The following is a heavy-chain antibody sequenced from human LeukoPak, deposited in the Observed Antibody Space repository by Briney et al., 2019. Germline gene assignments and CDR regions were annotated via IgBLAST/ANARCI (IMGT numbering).Heavy chain of an antibody. CDR2: IYYSGST. CDR3: ARDLVGANIGWFDP. CDR1: GGSISSYY. V-gene: IGHV4-59*12. J-gene: IGHJ5*02. D-gene: IGHD1-26*01. Sequence: SETLSLTCTVSGGSISSYYWNWIRQPPGKGLEWIGSIYYSGSTNYNPSLKSRVTISVDTSKNQFSLKLSSVTAADTAVYYCARDLVGANIGWFDPWGQGTLVTVSS.